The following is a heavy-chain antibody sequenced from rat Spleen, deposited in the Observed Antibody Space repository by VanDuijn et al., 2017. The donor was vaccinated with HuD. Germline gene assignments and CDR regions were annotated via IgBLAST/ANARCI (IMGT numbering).Heavy chain of an antibody. J-gene: IGHJ2*01. V-gene: IGHV5-25*01. D-gene: IGHD1-11*01. CDR2: ISPSGATT. Sequence: EVQLVESGGGLVQPGRSLKLSCAASGFTFSSFPMAWVRQPPTKGLEWVTSISPSGATTNYRDSVKGRFTISRDNARGTLYLQMDSLRSEDTATYYCARQEDYGGYSRDYFDYWGQGVMVTVSS. CDR1: GFTFSSFP. CDR3: ARQEDYGGYSRDYFDY.